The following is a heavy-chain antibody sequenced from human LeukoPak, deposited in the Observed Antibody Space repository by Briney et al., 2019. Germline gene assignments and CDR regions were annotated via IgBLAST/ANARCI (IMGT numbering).Heavy chain of an antibody. CDR1: GYTFTAYY. CDR3: AREPRYTSSWYESNYRYYFAMDV. Sequence: GASVKVSCKASGYTFTAYYMHWVRQVPGQGLEWMGWINPNSGDTNYAQKFQGRVTMTRDTSISTAYMELSRLRSDDTAVYFCAREPRYTSSWYESNYRYYFAMDVWGQGTTVTVSS. D-gene: IGHD6-13*01. V-gene: IGHV1-2*02. CDR2: INPNSGDT. J-gene: IGHJ6*02.